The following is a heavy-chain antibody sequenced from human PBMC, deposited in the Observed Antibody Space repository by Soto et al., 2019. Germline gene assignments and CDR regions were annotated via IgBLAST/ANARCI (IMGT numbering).Heavy chain of an antibody. V-gene: IGHV3-30*18. CDR1: GFTFSAYG. CDR2: ISHDGTNK. CDR3: AKDEYYYSRSGYYIFDS. D-gene: IGHD3-22*01. Sequence: QAQLVESGGGVVQPGESLRLSCEVSGFTFSAYGMHWVRQAPGKGLEWVAAISHDGTNKNYGDSVKGRFTISRDNSKKTLYLQMNSLPPEDTALYYCAKDEYYYSRSGYYIFDSWGQGTLVTVSS. J-gene: IGHJ4*01.